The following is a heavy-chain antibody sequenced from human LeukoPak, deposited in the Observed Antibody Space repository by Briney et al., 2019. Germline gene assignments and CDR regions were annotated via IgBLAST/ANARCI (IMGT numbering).Heavy chain of an antibody. J-gene: IGHJ6*03. Sequence: GASVKVSCKASGYTFTGYYMHWVRQAPGQGLEWIGRINPNSGGTNYAQKFQGRVTMTRDTPISTAYMELSRLRSDDTAVYYCARDLRYFDWLLFDYYYYYMDVRGKGTTVTVSS. CDR2: INPNSGGT. V-gene: IGHV1-2*06. CDR1: GYTFTGYY. CDR3: ARDLRYFDWLLFDYYYYYMDV. D-gene: IGHD3-9*01.